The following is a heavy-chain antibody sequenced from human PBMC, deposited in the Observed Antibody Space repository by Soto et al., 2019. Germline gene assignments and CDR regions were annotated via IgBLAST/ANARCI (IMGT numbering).Heavy chain of an antibody. CDR2: ISSSSSYI. CDR1: GFTFSSYS. D-gene: IGHD6-13*01. J-gene: IGHJ6*02. V-gene: IGHV3-21*01. Sequence: PGGSLRLSCAASGFTFSSYSMNWVRQAPGKGLEWVSSISSSSSYIYYADSVKGRFTISRDNAKNSLYLQMNSLRAEDTAVYYCARPSGYSSSWLLPYYYYGMDVWGQGTTVTVSS. CDR3: ARPSGYSSSWLLPYYYYGMDV.